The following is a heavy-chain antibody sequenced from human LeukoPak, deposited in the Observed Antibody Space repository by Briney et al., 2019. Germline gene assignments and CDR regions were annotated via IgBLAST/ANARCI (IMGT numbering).Heavy chain of an antibody. CDR1: GFTFSTYC. J-gene: IGHJ4*02. V-gene: IGHV3-48*01. Sequence: GGSLRLSCAASGFTFSTYCMKWVRQAPGKGLEWVSYISDSGAMYYADSVRGRFTISRENAQNSLFLQMNSLRAEDTAVYYCARDGGYRGYDADCWGQGTLVTVSS. CDR3: ARDGGYRGYDADC. CDR2: ISDSGAM. D-gene: IGHD5-12*01.